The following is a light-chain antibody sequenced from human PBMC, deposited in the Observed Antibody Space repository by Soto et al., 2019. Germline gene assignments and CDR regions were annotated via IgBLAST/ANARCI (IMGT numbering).Light chain of an antibody. Sequence: QSALAQPASVSGSPGQSITISCSGTSSDIGYYNYVSWYQQHPGKAPKLVLYEVSNRPSGISNRFSGSKSGNTASLTISGLQAEDEGDYYCRSYRRNRDVLFGGGTKLTVL. CDR1: SSDIGYYNY. V-gene: IGLV2-14*01. CDR3: RSYRRNRDVL. CDR2: EVS. J-gene: IGLJ3*02.